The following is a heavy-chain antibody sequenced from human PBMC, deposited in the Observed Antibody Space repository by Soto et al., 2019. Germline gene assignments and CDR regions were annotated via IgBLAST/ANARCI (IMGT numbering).Heavy chain of an antibody. D-gene: IGHD2-15*01. CDR2: IYYSGST. Sequence: SETLSLTCTVSGGSISSGDYYWSWIRQPPGKGLEWIGYIYYSGSTYYNPSLKSRVTISVDTSKNQFSLKLSSVTASDTAVYYCAPLXVSLSGPYGIHVWGQGTTVTVSS. CDR1: GGSISSGDYY. V-gene: IGHV4-30-4*01. J-gene: IGHJ6*02. CDR3: APLXVSLSGPYGIHV.